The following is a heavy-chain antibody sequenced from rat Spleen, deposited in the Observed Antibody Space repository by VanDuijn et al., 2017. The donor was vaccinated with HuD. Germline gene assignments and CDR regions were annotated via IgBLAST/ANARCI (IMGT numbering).Heavy chain of an antibody. D-gene: IGHD1-10*01. V-gene: IGHV3-3*01. CDR3: ARWNNYVAY. CDR2: INSAGST. CDR1: GYSITSNY. Sequence: EVQLQESGPGLVKPSQSLSLTCSVTGYSITSNYWGWIREFPGNKLEWMGYINSAGSTNYNPSLKSRISITRDTSKNQFFLQVNSVTTQDTATYYCARWNNYVAYWGQGTLVTVSS. J-gene: IGHJ3*01.